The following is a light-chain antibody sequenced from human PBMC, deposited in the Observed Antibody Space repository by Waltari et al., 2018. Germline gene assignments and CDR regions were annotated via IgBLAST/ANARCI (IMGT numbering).Light chain of an antibody. V-gene: IGKV4-1*01. CDR1: HSVLLSSNNRNY. CDR3: QQYYTTPIT. Sequence: DIVMTQSPDSLAVSLGERATIHCKSSHSVLLSSNNRNYLTWYQQKPGQPPKLLIYWATTRESGVPGRFSGSGSGTDFTLTISSLQAEDVAVYYCQQYYTTPITFGGGTKVEIK. CDR2: WAT. J-gene: IGKJ4*01.